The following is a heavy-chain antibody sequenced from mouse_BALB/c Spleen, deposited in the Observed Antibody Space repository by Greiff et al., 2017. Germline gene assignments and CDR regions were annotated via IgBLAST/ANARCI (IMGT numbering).Heavy chain of an antibody. CDR2: ISYSGST. J-gene: IGHJ2*01. CDR3: ARSWTARLFDY. V-gene: IGHV3-2*02. Sequence: EVQLQESGPGLVKPSQSLSLTCTVTGYSITSDYAWNWIRQFPGNKLEWMGYISYSGSTSYNPSLKSRISITRDTSKNQFFLQLNSVTTEDTATYYCARSWTARLFDYWGQGTTLTVSS. D-gene: IGHD1-2*01. CDR1: GYSITSDYA.